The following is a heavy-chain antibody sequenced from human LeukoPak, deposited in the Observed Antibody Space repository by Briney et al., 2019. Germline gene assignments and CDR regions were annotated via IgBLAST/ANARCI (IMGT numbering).Heavy chain of an antibody. CDR2: FDPEDGET. CDR1: GFTFTGHY. Sequence: ASVKVSCKASGFTFTGHYMHWMRQTPGQGLEWMGGFDPEDGETIYAQKFQGRVTMTEDTSTDTAYMELSSLRSEDTAVYYCARGGGAFDIWGQGTMVTVSS. CDR3: ARGGGAFDI. V-gene: IGHV1-24*01. J-gene: IGHJ3*02.